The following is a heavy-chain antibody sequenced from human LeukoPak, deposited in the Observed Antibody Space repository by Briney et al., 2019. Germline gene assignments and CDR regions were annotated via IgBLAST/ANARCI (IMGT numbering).Heavy chain of an antibody. CDR1: GYTFTGYY. Sequence: ASVKVSCKASGYTFTGYYMHWVRQAPGQGLEWMGWINPNSGGTNYAQKFQGRVTMTRDTSISTAYMELSRLRSDDTAVYYCARGLHCSSTRCYTYGYWGQGTLVTVSS. CDR2: INPNSGGT. V-gene: IGHV1-2*02. J-gene: IGHJ4*02. CDR3: ARGLHCSSTRCYTYGY. D-gene: IGHD2-2*02.